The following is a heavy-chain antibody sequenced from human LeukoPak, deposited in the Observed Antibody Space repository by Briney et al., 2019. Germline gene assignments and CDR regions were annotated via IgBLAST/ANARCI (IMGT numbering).Heavy chain of an antibody. D-gene: IGHD2-21*02. CDR3: ARNCGGDCS. J-gene: IGHJ5*02. Sequence: GRSLRLSCAASGFTFSSYWMSWVRQAPGKGLEWVANIKQDGNKKYYVDSVKGRFTISRDNAKNSLYLQMNSLRAEDTAVYYCARNCGGDCSWGQGTLVTVSS. CDR1: GFTFSSYW. V-gene: IGHV3-7*03. CDR2: IKQDGNKK.